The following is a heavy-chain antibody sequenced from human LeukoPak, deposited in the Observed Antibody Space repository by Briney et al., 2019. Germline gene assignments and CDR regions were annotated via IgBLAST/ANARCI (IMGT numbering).Heavy chain of an antibody. V-gene: IGHV3-21*01. CDR1: GFIFGRHS. Sequence: GGSLRLSCAGSGFIFGRHSMNWVRQAPGKGLEWVSSISTSSSYIYYADSVKGRFTISRDNARNSLYLQMNSLRVEDTAVYYCARGHWGLDSWGQGTLVSVSS. CDR3: ARGHWGLDS. D-gene: IGHD7-27*01. J-gene: IGHJ4*02. CDR2: ISTSSSYI.